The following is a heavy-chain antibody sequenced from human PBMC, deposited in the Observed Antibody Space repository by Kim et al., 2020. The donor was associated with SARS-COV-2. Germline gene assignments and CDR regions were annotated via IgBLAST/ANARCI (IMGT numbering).Heavy chain of an antibody. D-gene: IGHD3-10*01. CDR2: INNSGRT. CDR1: GGSFSGYS. CDR3: ARRLSNTSGWGSIYRDL. V-gene: IGHV4-34*01. J-gene: IGHJ2*01. Sequence: SETLSLTCAAYGGSFSGYSWSWIRQPPGKGLEWIGEINNSGRTNYYPSLKSRVIILADTSKNKLFLQLTSVIAADTAVYYCARRLSNTSGWGSIYRDLWG.